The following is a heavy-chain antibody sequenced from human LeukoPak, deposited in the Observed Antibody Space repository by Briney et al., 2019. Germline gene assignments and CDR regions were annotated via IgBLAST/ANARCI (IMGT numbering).Heavy chain of an antibody. CDR1: GYTFTSYY. D-gene: IGHD5-18*01. V-gene: IGHV1-2*06. CDR3: ARAARGYSYGSYWFDP. Sequence: ASVTVSCTASGYTFTSYYMHWVRQAPGQGLEWMGRINPNSGGTNYAQKFQGRVTMTRDTSISTAYMELSRLRSDDTAVYYCARAARGYSYGSYWFDPWGQGTLVTVSS. J-gene: IGHJ5*02. CDR2: INPNSGGT.